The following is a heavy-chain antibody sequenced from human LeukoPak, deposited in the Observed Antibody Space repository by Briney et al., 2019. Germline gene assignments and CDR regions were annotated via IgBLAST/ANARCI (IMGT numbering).Heavy chain of an antibody. CDR2: ISGSGGST. CDR3: AKDHIRVGYSYVPIIDAFDI. V-gene: IGHV3-23*01. D-gene: IGHD5-18*01. J-gene: IGHJ3*02. CDR1: GFTFSSYA. Sequence: PGGSLRLSCAASGFTFSSYAMSWVRQAPGKGLEWVSAISGSGGSTYYADSVKGRFTISRDNSKNTLYLQMNSLRAEDTAVYYCAKDHIRVGYSYVPIIDAFDIRGQGTMVTVSS.